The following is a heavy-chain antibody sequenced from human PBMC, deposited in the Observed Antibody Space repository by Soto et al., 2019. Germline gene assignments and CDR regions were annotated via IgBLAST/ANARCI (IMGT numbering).Heavy chain of an antibody. CDR3: AKVATVTPYYYYYYMDV. D-gene: IGHD4-17*01. J-gene: IGHJ6*03. V-gene: IGHV3-23*01. CDR1: GFTFSSYW. Sequence: PGGSLRLSCAASGFTFSSYWMHWVRQAPGKGLEWVSAISGSGGSTYYAESVKGRFTISRDNSKNTLYLQMNSLRAEDTAVYYCAKVATVTPYYYYYYMDVWGKGTTVTVSS. CDR2: ISGSGGST.